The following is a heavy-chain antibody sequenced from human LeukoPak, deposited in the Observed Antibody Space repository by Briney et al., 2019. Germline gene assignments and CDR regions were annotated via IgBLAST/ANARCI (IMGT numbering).Heavy chain of an antibody. CDR1: GFTFSSYA. CDR3: AKAPYYYDSSGLDY. V-gene: IGHV3-23*01. D-gene: IGHD3-22*01. J-gene: IGHJ4*02. CDR2: ISGSGGST. Sequence: GGSLRLSCAASGFTFSSYAMSWVRQAPGKGLEWVSAISGSGGSTYYADSVKGRFTNSRDNSKNTMYLQMNSLRAEDTAVYYCAKAPYYYDSSGLDYWGQGTLVTVSS.